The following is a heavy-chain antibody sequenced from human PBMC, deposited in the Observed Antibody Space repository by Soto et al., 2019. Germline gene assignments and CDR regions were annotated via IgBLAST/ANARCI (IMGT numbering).Heavy chain of an antibody. CDR1: GVTFSSYA. CDR2: ISGSGGST. J-gene: IGHJ4*02. Sequence: VQMLESGGGLVQPGGYLRLSCAASGVTFSSYAMSWVRQAPGKRLEWVSAISGSGGSTYYAAYVKGRFTLSRDNSKHALYLQMNSLRAEDKAVYYCETFLGGTSGGDYWGQGTLVTVSS. V-gene: IGHV3-23*01. CDR3: ETFLGGTSGGDY. D-gene: IGHD2-15*01.